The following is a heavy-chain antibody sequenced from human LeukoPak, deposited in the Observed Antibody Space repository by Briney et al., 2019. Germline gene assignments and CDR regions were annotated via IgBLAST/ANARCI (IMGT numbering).Heavy chain of an antibody. CDR2: ISYDGSNK. D-gene: IGHD3-3*01. J-gene: IGHJ4*02. V-gene: IGHV3-30-3*01. CDR3: ARERYESGIDY. Sequence: GGSLRLSCAASGFTFSSYAMHWVRQAPGKGLEWVAVISYDGSNKYYADSVKGRFTISRDNSKNTLYLQMNSLRTEDTAVYYCARERYESGIDYWGQGTLVTVSS. CDR1: GFTFSSYA.